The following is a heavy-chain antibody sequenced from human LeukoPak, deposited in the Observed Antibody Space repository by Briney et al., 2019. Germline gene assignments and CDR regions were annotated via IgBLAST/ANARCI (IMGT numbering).Heavy chain of an antibody. CDR1: GGSITSNY. CDR2: AYYNGRA. J-gene: IGHJ4*02. Sequence: TSETLSLTCTVSGGSITSNYWSWIRQPPGKGLEWIGYAYYNGRANYNPSLKSRLTISVDTSKNQFSLNLSSVTAADTAVYYCARHRSYSTITAFDYWGRGTLVTVSS. D-gene: IGHD6-25*01. V-gene: IGHV4-59*01. CDR3: ARHRSYSTITAFDY.